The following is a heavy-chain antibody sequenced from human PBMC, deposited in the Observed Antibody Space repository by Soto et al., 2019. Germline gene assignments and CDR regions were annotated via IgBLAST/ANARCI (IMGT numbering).Heavy chain of an antibody. D-gene: IGHD3-10*01. J-gene: IGHJ6*02. CDR1: GGSISSSSFY. V-gene: IGHV4-39*01. CDR2: VYYGGST. CDR3: ARQARTVNSDPYYYGMDV. Sequence: QLQLQESGPGLMKPSETLSLTCTVSGGSISSSSFYWGWIRQPPGKGLEWIGSVYYGGSTYYNPSLESQVTISVGTSKNQFSLRLSSVTAADTAMYYCARQARTVNSDPYYYGMDVWGQGTTVTVSS.